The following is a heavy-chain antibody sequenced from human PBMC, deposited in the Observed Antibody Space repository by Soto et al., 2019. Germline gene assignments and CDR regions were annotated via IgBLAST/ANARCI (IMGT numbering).Heavy chain of an antibody. J-gene: IGHJ3*02. CDR2: ISGRGGDS. CDR1: GFTFTNYA. D-gene: IGHD1-1*01. CDR3: ARDDSDAFDI. Sequence: EVQLLESGGGLVQPGESLRLSCAASGFTFTNYALSWVRQAPEKGLEWLSSISGRGGDSYYADSVKGRFTISRDNSKNTLYLQMNRLSADDTALYYCARDDSDAFDIWGQGTMVAVSS. V-gene: IGHV3-23*01.